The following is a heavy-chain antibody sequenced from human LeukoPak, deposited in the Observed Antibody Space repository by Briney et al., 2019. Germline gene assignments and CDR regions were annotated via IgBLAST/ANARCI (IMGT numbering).Heavy chain of an antibody. J-gene: IGHJ4*02. V-gene: IGHV1-46*01. CDR1: GYTFTSYY. CDR2: INPNGGST. CDR3: ARGGGTSCLLGYCSGGSRY. D-gene: IGHD2-15*01. Sequence: ASVKVSCKASGYTFTSYYMHWVRQAPGQGLEWMGIINPNGGSTSYAQKFQGRVTMTRDTSISTAYMELSRLRSDDTAVYYCARGGGTSCLLGYCSGGSRYWGQGTLVTVSS.